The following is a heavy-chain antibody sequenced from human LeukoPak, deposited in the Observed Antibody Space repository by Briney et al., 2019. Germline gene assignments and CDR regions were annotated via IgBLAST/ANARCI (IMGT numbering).Heavy chain of an antibody. CDR1: GGSVSSGISY. J-gene: IGHJ4*02. CDR2: ISDSGGS. CDR3: ARVPAAGTGPDY. D-gene: IGHD6-13*01. Sequence: PSETLSLTCSVSGGSVSSGISYWSWIWQPPGEGLEWIAYISDSGGSDHNPSLRGRVTISLDTSKNQFSLRLTSVTAADTAVYCCARVPAAGTGPDYWGQGTLVTVSS. V-gene: IGHV4-61*01.